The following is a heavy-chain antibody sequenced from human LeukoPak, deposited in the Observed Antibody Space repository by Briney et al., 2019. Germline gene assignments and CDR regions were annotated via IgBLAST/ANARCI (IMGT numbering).Heavy chain of an antibody. D-gene: IGHD3-16*02. CDR3: AREAPFMITFGGVIAXXXDL. Sequence: SETLSLTCTVSGGSISSYYWSWIRQPPGKGLEWIGYIYYSGSTNYNPSLKSRVTISVDTSKNQFSLKLSSVTAADTAVYYCAREAPFMITFGGVIAXXXDLWGRGTLVTVSS. CDR2: IYYSGST. J-gene: IGHJ2*01. CDR1: GGSISSYY. V-gene: IGHV4-59*01.